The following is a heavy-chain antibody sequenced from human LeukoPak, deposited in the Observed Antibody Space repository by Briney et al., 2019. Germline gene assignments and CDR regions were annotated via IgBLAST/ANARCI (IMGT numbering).Heavy chain of an antibody. CDR2: ISAYNGKT. V-gene: IGHV1-18*01. CDR1: GYTFTSYG. CDR3: ARGGRIRDIVLMVYAASGAFDI. J-gene: IGHJ3*02. Sequence: GASVKVSCKASGYTFTSYGISWVRQAPGQGLEWMGWISAYNGKTNYAQKLQGRVTMTTDTSTSTAYMELRSLRSDDTAVYYCARGGRIRDIVLMVYAASGAFDIWGQGTMVTVSS. D-gene: IGHD2-8*01.